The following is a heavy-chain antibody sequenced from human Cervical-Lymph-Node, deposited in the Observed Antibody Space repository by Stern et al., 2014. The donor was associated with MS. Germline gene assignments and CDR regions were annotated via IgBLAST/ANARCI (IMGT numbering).Heavy chain of an antibody. D-gene: IGHD6-13*01. Sequence: EVQLVESGGGLVKPGGSLRLSCAASGFTFSSYSMNWVRQAPGKGLEWVSSISSSSSYIYYADSVKGRFTISRDNAKNSLYLQMNSLRAEDTAVYYCARDRGSSWSEFDYWGQGTLVTVSS. V-gene: IGHV3-21*01. CDR3: ARDRGSSWSEFDY. J-gene: IGHJ4*02. CDR1: GFTFSSYS. CDR2: ISSSSSYI.